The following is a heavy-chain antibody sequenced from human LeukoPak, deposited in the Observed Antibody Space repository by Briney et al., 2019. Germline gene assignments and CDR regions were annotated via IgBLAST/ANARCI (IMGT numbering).Heavy chain of an antibody. V-gene: IGHV1-18*01. CDR3: ARVRIAVAGTGFYFDY. CDR2: ISAYNGNT. CDR1: GYTSTSYG. D-gene: IGHD6-19*01. Sequence: ASVKVSCKASGYTSTSYGISWVRQAPGQGLEWMGWISAYNGNTNYAQKLQGRVTMTTDTSTSTAYMELRSLRSDDTAVYYCARVRIAVAGTGFYFDYWGQGTLVTVSS. J-gene: IGHJ4*02.